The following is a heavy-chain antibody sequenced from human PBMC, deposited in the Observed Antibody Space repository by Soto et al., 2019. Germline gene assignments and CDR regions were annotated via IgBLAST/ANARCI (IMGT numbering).Heavy chain of an antibody. D-gene: IGHD6-13*01. CDR2: VSDSGRT. CDR3: ARDSTRWFPYYGVDV. V-gene: IGHV4-59*01. Sequence: PSETLSLTCTVSGGSISYYHWTWIRQPPGKGLEWIGFVSDSGRTSYNPSLQSRVTISVDTSRNQFSLRLTSVTAADTAVYYCARDSTRWFPYYGVDVWGQVTTVTVSS. CDR1: GGSISYYH. J-gene: IGHJ6*02.